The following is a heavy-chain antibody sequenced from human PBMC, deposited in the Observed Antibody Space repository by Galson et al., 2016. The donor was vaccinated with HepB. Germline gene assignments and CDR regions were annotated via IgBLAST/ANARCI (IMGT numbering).Heavy chain of an antibody. CDR1: GFTFSSYS. CDR2: ISSSGTYI. Sequence: SLRLSCAASGFTFSSYSVNWVRQAPGKGLEWVSSISSSGTYIYYAVSVKGRFTISRDNAKNSLYLQMNGLRAEDTAVYYCASYPGYFPGNWGQGTLVTVSS. D-gene: IGHD3-9*01. CDR3: ASYPGYFPGN. J-gene: IGHJ4*02. V-gene: IGHV3-21*01.